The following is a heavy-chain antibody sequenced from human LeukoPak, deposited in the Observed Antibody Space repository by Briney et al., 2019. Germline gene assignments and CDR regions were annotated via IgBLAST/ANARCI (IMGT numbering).Heavy chain of an antibody. Sequence: GGSLRLSCAASGFTFSNYAINWVRQAAGTGLEWVSALSRSGSDTYYAASVKGRFTLSRRHFQNMTFLQMGSLGVHGTPLYTCPKISSLEISYWGQGTLVTVSS. V-gene: IGHV3-23*01. D-gene: IGHD3-3*01. CDR3: PKISSLEISY. J-gene: IGHJ4*02. CDR1: GFTFSNYA. CDR2: LSRSGSDT.